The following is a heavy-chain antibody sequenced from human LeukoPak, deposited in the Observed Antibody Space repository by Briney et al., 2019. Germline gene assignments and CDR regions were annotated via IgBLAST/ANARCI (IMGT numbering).Heavy chain of an antibody. Sequence: GGSLRLSCAASRFSFSKYAMSWFRQAPGKGLEWVSGISGSGGRTYHADSVKGRFTMSRDNSKNTVYLQTSSLTAEDTAVYYCVRGTYHAYYMDVWGKGTTVTVSS. CDR2: ISGSGGRT. D-gene: IGHD3-16*01. CDR1: RFSFSKYA. CDR3: VRGTYHAYYMDV. V-gene: IGHV3-23*01. J-gene: IGHJ6*03.